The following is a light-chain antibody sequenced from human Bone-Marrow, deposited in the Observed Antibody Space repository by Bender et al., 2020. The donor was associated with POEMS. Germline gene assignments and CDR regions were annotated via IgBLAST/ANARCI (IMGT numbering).Light chain of an antibody. J-gene: IGLJ3*02. Sequence: SYDLTQPPSVSVSPGQTASISCSGDNLGDRYTCWYQQKPGQSPVLIIYQDRKRPSGIPERFSGSNSGNTATLTISGTQATDEADYYCQTWDTSAWVFGGGTKLTVL. V-gene: IGLV3-1*01. CDR2: QDR. CDR1: NLGDRY. CDR3: QTWDTSAWV.